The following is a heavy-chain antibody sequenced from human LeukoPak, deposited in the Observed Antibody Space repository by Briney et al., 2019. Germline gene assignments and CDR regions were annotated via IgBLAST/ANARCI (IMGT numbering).Heavy chain of an antibody. CDR2: IKYDGSEK. V-gene: IGHV3-7*01. J-gene: IGHJ4*02. D-gene: IGHD2-2*01. CDR3: ARNLPAADY. CDR1: GFSFSTTW. Sequence: PGGSLRLSCAASGFSFSTTWMTWVRQAPRKGLEWVANIKYDGSEKYYADSLKGRFTLSRDNAKNSLYLQMNSLRAEDTAVYYCARNLPAADYWGQGTLVTVSS.